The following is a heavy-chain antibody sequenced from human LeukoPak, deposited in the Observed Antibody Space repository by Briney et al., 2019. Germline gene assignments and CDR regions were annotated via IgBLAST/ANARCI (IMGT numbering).Heavy chain of an antibody. D-gene: IGHD2-2*03. CDR2: ISYDGSNK. CDR3: ATVDDLDAFGD. V-gene: IGHV3-30-3*01. CDR1: GSTFSSYA. Sequence: PGGSLRLSCAASGSTFSSYAMRWVRQAPGKGLEWVAVISYDGSNKYYADSVKGRFTISRDNSKNTLYLQMNSLRAEDTAIYYCATVDDLDAFGDWGQGTMVTVSS. J-gene: IGHJ3*01.